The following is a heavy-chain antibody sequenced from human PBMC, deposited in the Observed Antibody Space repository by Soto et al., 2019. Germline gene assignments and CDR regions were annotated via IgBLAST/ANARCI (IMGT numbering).Heavy chain of an antibody. CDR3: AHRTTTVTWWFEP. CDR1: GFSLTTSGVG. V-gene: IGHV2-5*02. D-gene: IGHD4-17*01. Sequence: QITLKESGPTLVKPTQTLTLTCTFSGFSLTTSGVGVGGIRQPPGKALEGLALIYWDDDKRYSPSLKSSLTTTKDTSKNHVVLTMTTMDPADTATYFCAHRTTTVTWWFEPWGEGTLVTVSS. J-gene: IGHJ5*02. CDR2: IYWDDDK.